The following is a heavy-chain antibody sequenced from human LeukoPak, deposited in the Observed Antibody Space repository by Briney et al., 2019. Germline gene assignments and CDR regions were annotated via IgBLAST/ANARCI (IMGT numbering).Heavy chain of an antibody. J-gene: IGHJ6*02. D-gene: IGHD3-16*01. CDR1: GYTFTGYY. CDR3: ARGGPTHLGVPRPDYYYYGMDV. CDR2: INPNSGGT. V-gene: IGHV1-2*04. Sequence: ASVTVSCKASGYTFTGYYIHWVRQAPGQGLEWMGWINPNSGGTNYAQKFQGWVTMTRDTSISTAYMELSRLRSDDTAVYYCARGGPTHLGVPRPDYYYYGMDVWGQGTTVTVSS.